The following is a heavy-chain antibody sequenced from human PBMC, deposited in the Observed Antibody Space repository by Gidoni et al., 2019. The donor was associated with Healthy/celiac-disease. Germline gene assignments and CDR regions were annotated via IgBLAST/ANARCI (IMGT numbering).Heavy chain of an antibody. CDR3: ARGVFGELLDVRFDP. CDR1: GGSFSGYY. D-gene: IGHD3-10*01. V-gene: IGHV4-34*01. J-gene: IGHJ5*02. CDR2: INHSGST. Sequence: QVQLQPWGAGLLKPSETLSLTCAVYGGSFSGYYWSWIRQPPGKGLEWIGEINHSGSTNYNPSLKSRVTISVDTSKNQFSLKLSSVTAADTAVYYCARGVFGELLDVRFDPWGQGTLVTVSS.